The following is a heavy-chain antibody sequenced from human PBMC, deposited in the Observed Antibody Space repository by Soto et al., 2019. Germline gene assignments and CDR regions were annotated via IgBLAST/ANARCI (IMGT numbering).Heavy chain of an antibody. Sequence: EVQLLESGGGLVQPGGSLRLSCAASGFTFSSYAMSWVRQVPGKGLEWVSAISGSGGSTYYADSVKGRFTISRDNSKNTLYLQMNSLRAEDTAVYYCAKDWGYCSGGSCYSDYWGQGTLVTVSS. CDR3: AKDWGYCSGGSCYSDY. CDR2: ISGSGGST. V-gene: IGHV3-23*01. D-gene: IGHD2-15*01. J-gene: IGHJ4*02. CDR1: GFTFSSYA.